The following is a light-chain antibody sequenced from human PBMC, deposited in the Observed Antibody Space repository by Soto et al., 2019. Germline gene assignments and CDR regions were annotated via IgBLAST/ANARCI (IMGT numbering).Light chain of an antibody. CDR3: QQRSNWPPVT. CDR2: DAS. J-gene: IGKJ4*01. Sequence: EIVLTQSPATLSLSPGERATLSCRASQSVSSYLAWYQQKPGQAPRLLIYDASNRATGIPARFIGSGSGTNFSITISSLEPEDFAIYYCQQRSNWPPVTFGGGTKVEIK. V-gene: IGKV3-11*01. CDR1: QSVSSY.